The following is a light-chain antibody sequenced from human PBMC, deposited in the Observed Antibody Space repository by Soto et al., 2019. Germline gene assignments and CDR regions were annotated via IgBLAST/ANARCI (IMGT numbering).Light chain of an antibody. CDR2: MND. Sequence: QSVLTQPPSASGTPGQRVTISCSGSSSNIGSNYVYWYQQLPGTAPKLLIYMNDQLPSGAPARCSGSKSGTSASLAISGLRSEDEGDYYCAAWDDSLSGSWVFGGGTKLTVL. V-gene: IGLV1-47*01. J-gene: IGLJ3*02. CDR1: SSNIGSNY. CDR3: AAWDDSLSGSWV.